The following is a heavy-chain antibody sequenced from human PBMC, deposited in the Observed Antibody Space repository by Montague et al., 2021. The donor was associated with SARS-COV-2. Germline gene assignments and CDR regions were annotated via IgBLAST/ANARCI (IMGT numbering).Heavy chain of an antibody. CDR3: ARGGTYHYGMDV. CDR2: IYYAGNT. CDR1: DGSISGPNW. J-gene: IGHJ6*02. V-gene: IGHV4-4*02. D-gene: IGHD3-16*01. Sequence: SETLSLTCAVSDGSISGPNWWNWVRQPPGKGLEWIGEIYYAGNTNYNPSLKSRVTIFIDKSKNHFSLQLSSVTAADTAVYYCARGGTYHYGMDVWGHGTTVAVSS.